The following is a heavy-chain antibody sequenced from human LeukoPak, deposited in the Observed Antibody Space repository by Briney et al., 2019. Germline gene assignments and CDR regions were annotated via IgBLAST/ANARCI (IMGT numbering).Heavy chain of an antibody. V-gene: IGHV4-39*07. CDR2: IYYSGSN. CDR3: ARVKAGYSSGWYDY. D-gene: IGHD6-19*01. Sequence: SETLSLTCTVSGVSISSSSYYWGWIRQPPGKGLEWIGSIYYSGSNYYHPSLKSRLTISVDTYKNQFSLKLSSVTAADTAVYYCARVKAGYSSGWYDYWGQGTLVTVSS. J-gene: IGHJ4*02. CDR1: GVSISSSSYY.